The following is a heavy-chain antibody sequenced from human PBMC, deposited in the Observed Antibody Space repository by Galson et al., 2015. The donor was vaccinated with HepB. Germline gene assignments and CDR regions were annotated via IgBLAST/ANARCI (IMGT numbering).Heavy chain of an antibody. D-gene: IGHD4-17*01. Sequence: SLRLSCAASTFIFSTYSMDWVRQAPGKGLEWVSYISSSSTTIYYAVSVKGRFTISRDNAKNSLYLQMNSLRAEDTAVYYCARGISVYGDYGARAVYWGQGTLVTVSS. J-gene: IGHJ4*02. V-gene: IGHV3-48*04. CDR1: TFIFSTYS. CDR3: ARGISVYGDYGARAVY. CDR2: ISSSSTTI.